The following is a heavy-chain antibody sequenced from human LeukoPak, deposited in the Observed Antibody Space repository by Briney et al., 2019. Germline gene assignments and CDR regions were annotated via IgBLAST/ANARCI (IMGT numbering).Heavy chain of an antibody. V-gene: IGHV1-69*13. Sequence: GASVKVSCKASGGTFSSYAISWVRQAPGQGLEWMGGIIPIFGTANYAQKFQGRVTITADESTSTAYMELSSLRSEDTAVYYCARSDSSGWYSDYWGQGTLVTVSS. J-gene: IGHJ4*02. CDR1: GGTFSSYA. CDR2: IIPIFGTA. CDR3: ARSDSSGWYSDY. D-gene: IGHD6-19*01.